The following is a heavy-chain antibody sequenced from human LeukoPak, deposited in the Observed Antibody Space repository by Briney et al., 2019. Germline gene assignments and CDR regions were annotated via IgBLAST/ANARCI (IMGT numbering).Heavy chain of an antibody. Sequence: SSETLSLTCAVYGGSFSGYYWSWIRQPPGKGPEWIGEINHSGSTNYNPSLKSRVTISVDTSKNQFSLKLSSVTAADTAVYYCARGDYSNFYVYYYYGMDVWGQGTTVTVSS. CDR2: INHSGST. D-gene: IGHD4-11*01. V-gene: IGHV4-34*01. J-gene: IGHJ6*02. CDR1: GGSFSGYY. CDR3: ARGDYSNFYVYYYYGMDV.